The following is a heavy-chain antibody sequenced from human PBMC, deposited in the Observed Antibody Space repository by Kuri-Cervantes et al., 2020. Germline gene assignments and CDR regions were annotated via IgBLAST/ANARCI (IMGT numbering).Heavy chain of an antibody. CDR1: GFTFSSYA. Sequence: GGSLRLSCAASGFTFSSYAMHWVRQAPGKGLEWVAVISYDGSNKYYADSVKGRFTISRGNSKNTLYLQMNSLRAEDTAVYYCASATTYSSSSPLFYWGQGTLVTVSS. J-gene: IGHJ4*02. CDR2: ISYDGSNK. D-gene: IGHD6-6*01. CDR3: ASATTYSSSSPLFY. V-gene: IGHV3-30-3*01.